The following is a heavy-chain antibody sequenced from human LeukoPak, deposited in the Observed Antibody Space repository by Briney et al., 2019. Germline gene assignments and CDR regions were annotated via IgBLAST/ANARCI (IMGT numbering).Heavy chain of an antibody. D-gene: IGHD1-26*01. CDR2: IIPIFGTA. V-gene: IGHV1-69*05. J-gene: IGHJ3*02. CDR3: AREGGSRELLLRAFDS. Sequence: SVKVSCKASGGTFSSYAISWVRQAPGQGLEWMGGIIPIFGTANYAQKFQGRVTMTTDTSTSTAYMELRSLRSEDTAVYYCAREGGSRELLLRAFDSWGQGTMVTVSS. CDR1: GGTFSSYA.